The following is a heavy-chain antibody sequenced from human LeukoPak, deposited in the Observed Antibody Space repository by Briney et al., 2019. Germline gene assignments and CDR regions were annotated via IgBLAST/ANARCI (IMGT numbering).Heavy chain of an antibody. CDR1: GFTFCGSA. J-gene: IGHJ5*02. D-gene: IGHD4-17*01. V-gene: IGHV3-73*01. Sequence: VGSLRLSCAASGFTFCGSAMHCVPQGPGEGLEWVGRIRSKANSSATAYAASVKARFTISRNDSKNTAYMQMNSLKTEDTAVYYCTRHMSTVNTCWFDPWGQGTLVTVSS. CDR3: TRHMSTVNTCWFDP. CDR2: IRSKANSSAT.